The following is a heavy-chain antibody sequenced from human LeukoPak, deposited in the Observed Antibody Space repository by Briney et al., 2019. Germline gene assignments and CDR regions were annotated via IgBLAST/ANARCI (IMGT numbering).Heavy chain of an antibody. V-gene: IGHV4-4*07. J-gene: IGHJ4*02. CDR1: GGSISSYY. D-gene: IGHD3-10*01. Sequence: SETLSLTCTVSGGSISSYYWSWIRQPAGKGLEWIGRIYTSGSTNYNPSLKSRVTMSVDTSKNQFSLKLSSVTAADTAVYYCAKETDIGYMVRGVRVDYWGQGTLVTVSS. CDR3: AKETDIGYMVRGVRVDY. CDR2: IYTSGST.